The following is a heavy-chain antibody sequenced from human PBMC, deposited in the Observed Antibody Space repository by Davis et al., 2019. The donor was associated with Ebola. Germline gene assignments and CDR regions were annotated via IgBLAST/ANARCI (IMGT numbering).Heavy chain of an antibody. D-gene: IGHD1-20*01. CDR1: GYSFSRHW. Sequence: GESLKISCEGSGYSFSRHWIGWVRQMPGKGLEWMGIIWPGDSDTRYSPSFQGQVTMSIDKSLNTAYLQWSSLKASDTAIYYCARRTDYNWNLLDYWGQGTLVTVSS. CDR3: ARRTDYNWNLLDY. V-gene: IGHV5-51*01. CDR2: IWPGDSDT. J-gene: IGHJ4*02.